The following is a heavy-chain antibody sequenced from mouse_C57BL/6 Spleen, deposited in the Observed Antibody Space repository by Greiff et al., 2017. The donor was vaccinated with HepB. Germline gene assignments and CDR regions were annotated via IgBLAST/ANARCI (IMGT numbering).Heavy chain of an antibody. J-gene: IGHJ4*01. CDR1: GYTFTSYW. Sequence: QVQLQQSGAELAKPGASVKLSCKASGYTFTSYWMHWVKQRPGQGLEWIGDINPSSGYTKYNQKFKDKATLTADKSSSTAYMQLSSLTYEDSDVYSCARSLSSYAMDYWGQGTSVTVSS. CDR3: ARSLSSYAMDY. V-gene: IGHV1-7*01. CDR2: INPSSGYT.